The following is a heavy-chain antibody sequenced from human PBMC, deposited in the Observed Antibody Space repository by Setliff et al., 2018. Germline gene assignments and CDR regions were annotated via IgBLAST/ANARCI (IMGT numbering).Heavy chain of an antibody. D-gene: IGHD2-15*01. CDR2: ITGDGGAT. CDR1: EFTLSGFE. V-gene: IGHV3-23*01. J-gene: IGHJ4*02. Sequence: GGSLRLSCTGSEFTLSGFEIHWVRQSPGKGLEWVSVITGDGGATYYIDSVKGRFTISRDNSENTLYLQMNSLRDEDTAMYYCGSWSVVAAGTDWGQGTLVTVS. CDR3: GSWSVVAAGTD.